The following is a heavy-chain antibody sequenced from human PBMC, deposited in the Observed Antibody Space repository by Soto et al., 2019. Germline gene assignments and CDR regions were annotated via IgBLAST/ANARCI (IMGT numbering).Heavy chain of an antibody. J-gene: IGHJ5*02. CDR3: AGMPVTTTNWLDP. CDR1: GRSVSSGNYY. D-gene: IGHD3-22*01. Sequence: SETLSLTRPVFGRSVSSGNYYWSWARQPPGKGLDWIGYFYYTGRTNYNASLKSRVTMSLDTSKNQFSLKVDSVTAADTAMYYCAGMPVTTTNWLDPWGQGTLVTVSS. CDR2: FYYTGRT. V-gene: IGHV4-61*01.